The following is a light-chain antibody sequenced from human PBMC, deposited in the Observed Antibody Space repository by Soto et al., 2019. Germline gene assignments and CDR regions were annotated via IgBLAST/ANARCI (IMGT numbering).Light chain of an antibody. CDR3: QQTFITPPLT. Sequence: DIQMTQSPSSLSASIGDRITITCRASQSISTYLNWYQQKPGKAPSLLIYGASTLQSGVPSRSSGSGSATDFTLTISSLQPEDFATYYCQQTFITPPLTFGGGTKVEIK. CDR2: GAS. V-gene: IGKV1-39*01. J-gene: IGKJ4*01. CDR1: QSISTY.